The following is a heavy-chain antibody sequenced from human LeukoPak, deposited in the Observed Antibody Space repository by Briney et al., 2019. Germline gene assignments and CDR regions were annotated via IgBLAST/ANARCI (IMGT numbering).Heavy chain of an antibody. Sequence: GGSLRLSCAASGFTFSSYGMHWVRQAPGKGLEWVAVISYDGSNKYYADSVKGRFTISRDNSKNTLYLQMNSLRAEDTAVYYSAKDDDYIWGSYRRYYYMDVWGKGTTVTVSS. J-gene: IGHJ6*03. CDR3: AKDDDYIWGSYRRYYYMDV. V-gene: IGHV3-30*18. D-gene: IGHD3-16*02. CDR2: ISYDGSNK. CDR1: GFTFSSYG.